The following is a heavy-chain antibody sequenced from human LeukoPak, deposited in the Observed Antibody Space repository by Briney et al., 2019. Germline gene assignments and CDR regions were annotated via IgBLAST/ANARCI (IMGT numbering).Heavy chain of an antibody. CDR3: AREQQLVPLAFDI. CDR1: GGSISSGGYY. V-gene: IGHV4-31*03. J-gene: IGHJ3*02. Sequence: SQTLSLTCTVSGGSISSGGYYWSRIRQHPGKGLEWIGYIYYSGSTYYNPSLKSRVTISVDTSKNQFSLKLSSVTAADTAVYYCAREQQLVPLAFDIWGQGTMVTVSS. D-gene: IGHD6-13*01. CDR2: IYYSGST.